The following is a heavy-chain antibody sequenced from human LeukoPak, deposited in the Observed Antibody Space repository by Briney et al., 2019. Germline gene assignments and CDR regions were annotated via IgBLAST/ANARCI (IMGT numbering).Heavy chain of an antibody. CDR3: ARDYCSSTSCHDY. Sequence: PGGSLRLSCAASGFTFSSYGMHWVRQAPGKGLEWVAVIWYDGSNKYYADSVKGRFTISRDNSKNTLYLQMNSLRAEDTALYYCARDYCSSTSCHDYWGQGTMVTVSS. V-gene: IGHV3-33*01. CDR1: GFTFSSYG. CDR2: IWYDGSNK. J-gene: IGHJ4*02. D-gene: IGHD2-2*01.